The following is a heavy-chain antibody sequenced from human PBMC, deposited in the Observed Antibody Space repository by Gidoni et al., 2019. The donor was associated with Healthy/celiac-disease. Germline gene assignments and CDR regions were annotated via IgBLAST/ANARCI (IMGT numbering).Heavy chain of an antibody. CDR3: ARIAPSAVTRGYFDY. CDR2: INPNRGGT. Sequence: QVQLVQSGAEVKKPGASVKVSCKASGYTFTGHYMHWVRQAPGQGLEWMGWINPNRGGTNYAQKFQGRVTMTRDTSISTAYMELSRLRSDDTAVYYCARIAPSAVTRGYFDYWGQGTLVTVSS. V-gene: IGHV1-2*02. D-gene: IGHD2-15*01. CDR1: GYTFTGHY. J-gene: IGHJ4*02.